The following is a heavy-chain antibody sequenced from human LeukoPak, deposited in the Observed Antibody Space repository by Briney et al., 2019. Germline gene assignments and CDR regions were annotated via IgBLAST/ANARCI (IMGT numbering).Heavy chain of an antibody. D-gene: IGHD3-10*01. CDR2: IYYSGST. CDR1: GGSISSYY. Sequence: SETLSLTCTVSGGSISSYYWSWIRQPPGKGLEWIGYIYYSGSTNYNPSLKSRVTVSVDTSKNQFSLKLSSVTAADTAVYYCARGTSGMVRGPKVNYYCYMDVWGKGTTVTISS. V-gene: IGHV4-59*01. J-gene: IGHJ6*03. CDR3: ARGTSGMVRGPKVNYYCYMDV.